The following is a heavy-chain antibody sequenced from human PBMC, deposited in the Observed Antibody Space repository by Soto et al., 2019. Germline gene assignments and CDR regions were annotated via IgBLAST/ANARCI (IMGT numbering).Heavy chain of an antibody. J-gene: IGHJ6*02. Sequence: QVQLVQSGAEVKKPGASVKVSCKASGYTFTNYGISWVRQAPGQGLEWMGWISAHNGNTNYAQKLQGRVTMTTDASTSTAYVERRGLRSDDTAMYYCARDGALGEYHYDYAMDVWGQGTTVTVSS. CDR3: ARDGALGEYHYDYAMDV. V-gene: IGHV1-18*01. CDR2: ISAHNGNT. D-gene: IGHD3-16*01. CDR1: GYTFTNYG.